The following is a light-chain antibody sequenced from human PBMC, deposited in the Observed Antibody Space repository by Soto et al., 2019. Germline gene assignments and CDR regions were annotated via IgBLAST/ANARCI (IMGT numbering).Light chain of an antibody. Sequence: DIQMTQFPSSVSASVGDRVTITCRASQTVSNWLAWYQQKPGEAPKLLIYAASRLHTGVPSRFNGSGSGTHFTLTISSLQPEDFASYFCQQTNSYPSITFGQGTRVEIK. CDR2: AAS. CDR1: QTVSNW. CDR3: QQTNSYPSIT. J-gene: IGKJ5*01. V-gene: IGKV1-12*02.